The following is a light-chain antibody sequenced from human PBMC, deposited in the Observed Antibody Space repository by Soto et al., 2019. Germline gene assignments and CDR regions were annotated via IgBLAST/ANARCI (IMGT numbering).Light chain of an antibody. CDR3: SSYTSSRAYV. CDR1: SSDVGSYDY. J-gene: IGLJ1*01. CDR2: NVN. Sequence: QSVLIQPPSVSGSPGQSVTISCTGTSSDVGSYDYVSWYQQHPGTVPKPMIYNVNTQPSGVPDRFSGSKSGNTASMTISGLQAEDEADYYCSSYTSSRAYVFGIGTKVTVL. V-gene: IGLV2-18*02.